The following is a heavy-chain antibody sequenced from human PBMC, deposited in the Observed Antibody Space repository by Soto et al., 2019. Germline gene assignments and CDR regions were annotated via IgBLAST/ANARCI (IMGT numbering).Heavy chain of an antibody. V-gene: IGHV4-34*01. J-gene: IGHJ4*02. CDR1: GGSFSGYY. CDR2: INHSGST. D-gene: IGHD2-8*02. Sequence: QVQLQQWGAGLLKPSETLSLTCAVYGGSFSGYYWTWIRQPPGTGLEWIGEINHSGSTNYNPSLNTRVTISVDTSKTPFSLKLTSVTAADTAVYYCARDKITGLFDYWGQGTLVTVSS. CDR3: ARDKITGLFDY.